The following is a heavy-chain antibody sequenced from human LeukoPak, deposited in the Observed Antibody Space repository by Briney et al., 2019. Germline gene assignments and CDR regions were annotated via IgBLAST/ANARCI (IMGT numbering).Heavy chain of an antibody. V-gene: IGHV3-23*01. CDR3: AKTLFPQQLILVYDI. Sequence: GGTLRLSCAASGFTFSAYGMTWVRQAPGKGLEWVSHISDRGDNTYYADPVQGRFTISRDNSNNTVYLQMDSLSADDTAVYYCAKTLFPQQLILVYDIWGRGTMVTVSS. J-gene: IGHJ3*02. CDR2: ISDRGDNT. CDR1: GFTFSAYG. D-gene: IGHD6-13*01.